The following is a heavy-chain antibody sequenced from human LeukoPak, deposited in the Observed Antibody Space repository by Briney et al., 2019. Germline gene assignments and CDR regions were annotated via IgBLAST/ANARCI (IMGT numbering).Heavy chain of an antibody. V-gene: IGHV1-46*01. CDR2: INPSGGST. J-gene: IGHJ4*02. CDR3: ARDLTWLGFDY. CDR1: GYTFTSYY. D-gene: IGHD3-10*01. Sequence: ASVKVSCKASGYTFTSYYMHWVRQAPGQGLEWMGIINPSGGSTSYAQKFQGRVTMTRDMSTSTVYMELSSLRSEDTAVYYCARDLTWLGFDYWGQGTLVNVSS.